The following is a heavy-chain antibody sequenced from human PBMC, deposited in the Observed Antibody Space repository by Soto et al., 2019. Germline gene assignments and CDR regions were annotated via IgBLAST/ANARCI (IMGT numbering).Heavy chain of an antibody. J-gene: IGHJ4*02. V-gene: IGHV1-69*12. CDR1: GGSFSNHV. Sequence: QVQLVQSAAEVRRPGSSVKVSCKASGGSFSNHVINWVRQAPGQGLEWLGEIIPIFGTTNYAQEFRGRVTFTADETTTTAYMDLSGLSSDDTAVYYCATEQARVGTYGGNSRVYWGQGSLVTVSP. CDR2: IIPIFGTT. CDR3: ATEQARVGTYGGNSRVY. D-gene: IGHD4-17*01.